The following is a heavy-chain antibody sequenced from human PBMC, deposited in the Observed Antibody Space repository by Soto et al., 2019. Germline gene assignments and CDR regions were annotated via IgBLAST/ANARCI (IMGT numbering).Heavy chain of an antibody. CDR3: ARGVHYDSSGYYYFY. D-gene: IGHD3-22*01. J-gene: IGHJ4*02. V-gene: IGHV1-69*13. CDR1: GGTFNNYA. CDR2: IIPIFGKA. Sequence: SVKVSCKASGGTFNNYAISWVRQAPGQGLEWMGGIIPIFGKANYAQNFQGRVTTTADESTSTAYMELRSLRSEDTAVYYCARGVHYDSSGYYYFYWGQGTLVTVSS.